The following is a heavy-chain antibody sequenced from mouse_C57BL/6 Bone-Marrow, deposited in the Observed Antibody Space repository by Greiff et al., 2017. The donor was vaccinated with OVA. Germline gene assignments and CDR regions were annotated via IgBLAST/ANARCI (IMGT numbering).Heavy chain of an antibody. CDR1: GYTFTDYE. V-gene: IGHV1-15*01. D-gene: IGHD2-4*01. CDR2: IDPETGGT. J-gene: IGHJ3*01. Sequence: QVQLKESGAELVRPGASVTLSCKASGYTFTDYEMHWVKQTPVHGLEWIGAIDPETGGTAYNQKFKGKAILTADKSSSTAYMELRSLTSKNSAVYYCTRSPYNDYLFAYWGRGTLVTVTA. CDR3: TRSPYNDYLFAY.